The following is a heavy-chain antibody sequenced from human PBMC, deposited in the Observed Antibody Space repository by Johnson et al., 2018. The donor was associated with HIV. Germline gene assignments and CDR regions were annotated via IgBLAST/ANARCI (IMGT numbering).Heavy chain of an antibody. J-gene: IGHJ3*02. D-gene: IGHD1-26*01. CDR3: ARERGEGGSYYSFRRDAFDI. Sequence: QVQLVESGGGSVKSGGSLRVSCAASGFTFSNAWMSWVRQAPGKGLEWVAVISYDGSNKYYADSVKGRFTISRDNSKNSLYLQMNSLRAEDTAVYYCARERGEGGSYYSFRRDAFDIWGQGTMVTVSS. V-gene: IGHV3-30*03. CDR1: GFTFSNAW. CDR2: ISYDGSNK.